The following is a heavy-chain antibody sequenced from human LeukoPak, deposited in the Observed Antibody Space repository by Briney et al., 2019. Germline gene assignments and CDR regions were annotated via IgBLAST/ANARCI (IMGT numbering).Heavy chain of an antibody. CDR2: IYSSGVT. V-gene: IGHV3-66*01. D-gene: IGHD4-17*01. CDR3: ARLWSNYGNSFDS. J-gene: IGHJ4*02. CDR1: GFTVSTNY. Sequence: PGGSLRLSCAASGFTVSTNYMNWVRQAPGKGPEWVAVIYSSGVTYYADSVKGRFTISRDNSKNTVNLQMTSLRAEDTAVYYCARLWSNYGNSFDSWGQGTLVTVAS.